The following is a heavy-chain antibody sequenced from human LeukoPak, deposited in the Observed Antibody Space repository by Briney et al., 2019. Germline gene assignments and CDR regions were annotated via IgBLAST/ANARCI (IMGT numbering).Heavy chain of an antibody. CDR2: IIPIFGTA. D-gene: IGHD3-3*01. CDR3: ARGEQFLEWLFGY. V-gene: IGHV1-69*01. Sequence: SEKVSCKASGGTFSSYAISWVRQAPGQGLEWMGGIIPIFGTANYAQKFQGRVTITADESTSTAYMELSSLRSEDTAVYYCARGEQFLEWLFGYWGQGTLVTVSS. CDR1: GGTFSSYA. J-gene: IGHJ4*02.